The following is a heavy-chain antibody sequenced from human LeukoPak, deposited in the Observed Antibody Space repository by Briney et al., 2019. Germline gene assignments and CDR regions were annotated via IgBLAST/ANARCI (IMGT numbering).Heavy chain of an antibody. CDR1: GFTFSGYA. CDR2: ISSSGDDT. D-gene: IGHD7-27*01. CDR3: AKGQTWASVYFDS. Sequence: GGSLRLSCAASGFTFSGYAMSWVRQAPGKGLEYISAISSSGDDTLYADSVKGRFTISRDNFKNTLHLQMNSLRAEDTAVYYCAKGQTWASVYFDSWGQGTLVTVSS. J-gene: IGHJ4*02. V-gene: IGHV3-23*01.